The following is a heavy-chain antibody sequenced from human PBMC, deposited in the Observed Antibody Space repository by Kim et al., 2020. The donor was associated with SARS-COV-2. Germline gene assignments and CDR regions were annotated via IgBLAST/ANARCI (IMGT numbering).Heavy chain of an antibody. CDR3: ARRHRMASSYYGMDV. CDR1: GGSISSYY. Sequence: SETLSLTCTVSGGSISSYYWSWIRQPPGKGLEWIGYIYYSGSTNYNPSLKSRVTISVDTSKNQFSLKLSSVTAADTAVYYCARRHRMASSYYGMDVWGQGTTVTVSS. V-gene: IGHV4-59*01. CDR2: IYYSGST. J-gene: IGHJ6*02. D-gene: IGHD2-8*01.